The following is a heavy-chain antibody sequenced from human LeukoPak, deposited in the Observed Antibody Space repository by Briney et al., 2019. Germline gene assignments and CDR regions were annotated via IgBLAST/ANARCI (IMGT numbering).Heavy chain of an antibody. Sequence: PGGTLRLSCAASGFTFSNYAIHWVRQAPGKGLEWVAVISYDGNNKYYADSVKGRLPISRDNYKNTLYLQMNSLRAEDTAVYYCAKVPERTVTGYFDYWGQGTLVTVSS. J-gene: IGHJ4*02. CDR2: ISYDGNNK. D-gene: IGHD4-17*01. V-gene: IGHV3-30*04. CDR3: AKVPERTVTGYFDY. CDR1: GFTFSNYA.